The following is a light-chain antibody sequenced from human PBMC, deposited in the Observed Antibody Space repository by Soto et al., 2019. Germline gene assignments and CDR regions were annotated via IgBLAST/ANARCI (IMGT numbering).Light chain of an antibody. CDR1: QGIRND. V-gene: IGKV1-6*01. CDR3: QQANTFALT. CDR2: AAS. J-gene: IGKJ4*01. Sequence: AIDMTQSPSSLSASVVALVTITCRASQGIRNDLGWYQQKPGKAPKLLIYAASSLQSGVPSRFSGSGSGTDFTLTISSLQPEDFATYYCQQANTFALTFGGGTKVDI.